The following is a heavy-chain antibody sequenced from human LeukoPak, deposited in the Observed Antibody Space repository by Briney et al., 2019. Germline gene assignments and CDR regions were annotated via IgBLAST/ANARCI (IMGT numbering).Heavy chain of an antibody. V-gene: IGHV1-18*01. J-gene: IGHJ4*02. CDR3: ARSFYCDSSGYRTPFDY. Sequence: GASVKVSCKASGYTFTSYGISWVRQAPGQGLEWMGWISAYNGNTNYAQKLQGRVTMTTDTSTSTAYMELRSLRSDDTAVYYCARSFYCDSSGYRTPFDYWGQGTLVTVSS. CDR2: ISAYNGNT. D-gene: IGHD3-22*01. CDR1: GYTFTSYG.